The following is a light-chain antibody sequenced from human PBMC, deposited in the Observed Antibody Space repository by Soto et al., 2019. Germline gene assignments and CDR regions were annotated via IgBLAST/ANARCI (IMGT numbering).Light chain of an antibody. J-gene: IGLJ2*01. CDR2: RNN. CDR1: SSNIGSNY. V-gene: IGLV1-47*01. CDR3: PAWDDSLSGRVV. Sequence: QLVLTQPPSASGTPGQRVTISCSGSSSNIGSNYVYWYQQLPGTAPKLLIYRNNQRPSGVPDRFSGSKSGTSASLAISGLRSEDEADYYCPAWDDSLSGRVVFGGGTKLTVL.